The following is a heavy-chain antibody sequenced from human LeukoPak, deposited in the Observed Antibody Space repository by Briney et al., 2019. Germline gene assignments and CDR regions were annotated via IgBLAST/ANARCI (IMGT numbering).Heavy chain of an antibody. CDR1: GFTFSSYA. V-gene: IGHV3-30-3*02. Sequence: PGGSLRLSCAASGFTFSSYAMHWVRQAPGKGLEWVATISYGGSNQYYADSVKGRFTISSDNSKNTLYLQMNSLRAEDTAVYYCAKDRPIFKDWGQGTQVTVSS. J-gene: IGHJ4*02. CDR3: AKDRPIFKD. CDR2: ISYGGSNQ.